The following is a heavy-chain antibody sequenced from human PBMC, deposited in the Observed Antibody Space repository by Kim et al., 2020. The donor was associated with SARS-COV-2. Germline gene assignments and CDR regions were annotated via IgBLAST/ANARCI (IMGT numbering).Heavy chain of an antibody. CDR1: GFTFNIYS. J-gene: IGHJ6*02. CDR3: TRVGRGVYGMDV. V-gene: IGHV3-48*02. Sequence: GSLRLSCAASGFTFNIYSINWVRQAPGKGLEWISYITGNSNTIYYADSVRGRFTISRDNAKNSLCLQMNSLRDEDTAVYYCTRVGRGVYGMDVWGQGTTVTVSS. D-gene: IGHD5-12*01. CDR2: ITGNSNTI.